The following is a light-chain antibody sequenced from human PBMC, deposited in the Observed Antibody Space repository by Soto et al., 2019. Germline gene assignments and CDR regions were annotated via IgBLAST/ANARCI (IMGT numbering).Light chain of an antibody. CDR1: SSNIGNSF. CDR2: DNT. Sequence: QSVLTQPPSVSAAPGRTVTISCSGSSSNIGNSFVSWYQQLPGTAPRLLIYDNTERPSGIPDRFSGSKSGTSATLGITGLQTGDEADYYCGAWDGGLSAFVFGTGTKLTVL. J-gene: IGLJ1*01. V-gene: IGLV1-51*01. CDR3: GAWDGGLSAFV.